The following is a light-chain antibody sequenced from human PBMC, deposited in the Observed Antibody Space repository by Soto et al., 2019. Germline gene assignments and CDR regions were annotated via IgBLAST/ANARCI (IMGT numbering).Light chain of an antibody. V-gene: IGKV1-5*01. CDR2: DAS. CDR1: QSISSW. CDR3: QQYNSYSWT. J-gene: IGKJ1*01. Sequence: DIQMTQSPSTLSASVGDRVTITCRASQSISSWLAWYQQKPGKAPRLLIYDASNLESGVPSRFSRSGSGTEFALTSSSLQPDNFVTYCCQQYNSYSWTFGQGTKVEIK.